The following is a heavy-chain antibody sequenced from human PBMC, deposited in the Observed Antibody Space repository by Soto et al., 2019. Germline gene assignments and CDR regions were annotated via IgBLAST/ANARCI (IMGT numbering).Heavy chain of an antibody. Sequence: SETLSLTCAVSGYSISSGYYWGWIRQPPGKGLEWIGSIYHSGSTYYNPSLKSRVTISVDTSKNQFSLKLSSVTAADTAVYYCASEACSSTSCTNWFDPWGQGTLVTVSS. CDR1: GYSISSGYY. CDR2: IYHSGST. CDR3: ASEACSSTSCTNWFDP. J-gene: IGHJ5*02. D-gene: IGHD2-2*01. V-gene: IGHV4-38-2*01.